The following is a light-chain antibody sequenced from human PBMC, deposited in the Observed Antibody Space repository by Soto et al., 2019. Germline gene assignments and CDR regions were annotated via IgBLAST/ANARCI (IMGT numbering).Light chain of an antibody. CDR1: HVISSW. Sequence: DIQMTQSPSSVSASVGDRVTITCRASHVISSWLAWYQQKPGKAPKLLIYAASRLQSGVPSRFSGSESGADFSLTISSLQPEDVSTDYCQQTNDFPYTFGRGTKLEIK. V-gene: IGKV1-12*01. J-gene: IGKJ2*01. CDR2: AAS. CDR3: QQTNDFPYT.